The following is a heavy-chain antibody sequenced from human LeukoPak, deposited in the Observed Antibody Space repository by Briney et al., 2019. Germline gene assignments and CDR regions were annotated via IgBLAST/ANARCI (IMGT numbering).Heavy chain of an antibody. CDR1: GGSISSYY. V-gene: IGHV4-59*01. Sequence: SETLSLTCTVSGGSISSYYWNWIRQPPGKGLEWIAYIHYSGSTNYNPSLKSRVTISADTSKNQFSLKLSSVTAADTAVYYCARDGAAYYYDSSGYVFDYWGQGTLVTVSS. J-gene: IGHJ4*02. CDR2: IHYSGST. CDR3: ARDGAAYYYDSSGYVFDY. D-gene: IGHD3-22*01.